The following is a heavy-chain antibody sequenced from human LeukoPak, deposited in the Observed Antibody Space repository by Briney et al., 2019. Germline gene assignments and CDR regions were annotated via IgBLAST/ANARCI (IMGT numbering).Heavy chain of an antibody. D-gene: IGHD2-15*01. CDR3: ARGPRYCSGGSCQNWFDP. J-gene: IGHJ5*02. CDR2: IYSGGNT. Sequence: PGGSLRLSCAASGFTVSSNYMSWVRQAPGKGLEWVSVIYSGGNTYYADSVKGRFTISRDNSKNTLYLQMNSLRAEDTAVYYCARGPRYCSGGSCQNWFDPWGQGTLVTVSS. CDR1: GFTVSSNY. V-gene: IGHV3-66*02.